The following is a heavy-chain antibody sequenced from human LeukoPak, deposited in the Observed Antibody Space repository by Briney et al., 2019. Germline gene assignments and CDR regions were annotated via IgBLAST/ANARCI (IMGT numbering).Heavy chain of an antibody. D-gene: IGHD3-9*01. CDR3: ATDLNVLRYFDWLLSRAFDI. Sequence: ASVKVSCRTSGYTFTTYYMHWVRQAPGQGLEWMGIVNPGTGSTSYAQKFQGRVTMTEDTSTDTAYMELSSLRSEDTAVYYCATDLNVLRYFDWLLSRAFDIWGQGTMVTVSS. CDR2: VNPGTGST. CDR1: GYTFTTYY. V-gene: IGHV1-46*01. J-gene: IGHJ3*02.